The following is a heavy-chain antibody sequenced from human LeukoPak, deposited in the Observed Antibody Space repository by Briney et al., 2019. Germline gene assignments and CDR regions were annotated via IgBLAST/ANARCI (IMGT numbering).Heavy chain of an antibody. D-gene: IGHD4-23*01. CDR2: IIPIFGTA. CDR1: GGTFSSYA. V-gene: IGHV1-69*06. Sequence: ASVKVSCKASGGTFSSYAISWVRQAPGQGLEWMGGIIPIFGTANYAQKFQGRVTITAGKSTSTAHMELSSLRSEDTAVYYCARDGGLGTRQNDAFDIWGQGTMVTVSS. J-gene: IGHJ3*02. CDR3: ARDGGLGTRQNDAFDI.